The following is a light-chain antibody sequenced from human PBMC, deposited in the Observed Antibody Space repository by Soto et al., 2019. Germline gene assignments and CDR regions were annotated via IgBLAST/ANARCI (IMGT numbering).Light chain of an antibody. Sequence: IQLTQSPSSLSASVGARVTITCRASQTISSSLAWYQQKPGIAPKLLIYAASTLQSGVPSRFSGSGSWTDFTLTIRSLQPEDFATYYCQQLNSYPFTFGQGTRLEMK. V-gene: IGKV1-9*01. CDR3: QQLNSYPFT. J-gene: IGKJ5*01. CDR2: AAS. CDR1: QTISSS.